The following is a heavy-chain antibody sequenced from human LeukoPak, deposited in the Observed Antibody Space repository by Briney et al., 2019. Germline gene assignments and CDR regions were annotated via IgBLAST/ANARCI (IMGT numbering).Heavy chain of an antibody. D-gene: IGHD6-19*01. V-gene: IGHV4-34*01. Sequence: SSETLSLTCAVYGGSFSGYYWSWIRQPPGKGLEWIGEINHSGSTNYNPSLKSRVTISLDTSKNQFSLKLTSVTAADTAIYYCASVRGYSSGWYASGFDPWGQGTLVTVSS. CDR3: ASVRGYSSGWYASGFDP. J-gene: IGHJ5*02. CDR1: GGSFSGYY. CDR2: INHSGST.